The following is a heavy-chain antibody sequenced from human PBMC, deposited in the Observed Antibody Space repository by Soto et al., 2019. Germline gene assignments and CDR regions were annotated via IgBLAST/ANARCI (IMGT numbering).Heavy chain of an antibody. D-gene: IGHD1-26*01. V-gene: IGHV1-69*12. J-gene: IGHJ6*02. CDR3: ARERGRGSHCGDYYYYGMDV. Sequence: QVQLVQSGAEVKKPGSSVKVSCKASGGTFSSYAISWVRQAPGQGLEWMGGIIPIFGTANYAQKFQGRVTIIADEFTSTAYMERCSVSPQDTAVYYCARERGRGSHCGDYYYYGMDVWGQGTTVTVSS. CDR2: IIPIFGTA. CDR1: GGTFSSYA.